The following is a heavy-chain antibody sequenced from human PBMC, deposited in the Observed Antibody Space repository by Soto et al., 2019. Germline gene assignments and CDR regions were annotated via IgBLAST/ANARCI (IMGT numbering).Heavy chain of an antibody. CDR1: GGSVSSGSYY. D-gene: IGHD3-10*01. J-gene: IGHJ5*02. V-gene: IGHV4-61*01. CDR2: IYYSGST. CDR3: ASTLRDWFDP. Sequence: QVQLQESGPGLVKPSETLSLTCTVSGGSVSSGSYYWSWIRQPPGKGLEWIGYIYYSGSTNYNPSLKXXVXISXDPPKNQFSLQLSSVTAADAAVYYCASTLRDWFDPWGQGTLVTVSS.